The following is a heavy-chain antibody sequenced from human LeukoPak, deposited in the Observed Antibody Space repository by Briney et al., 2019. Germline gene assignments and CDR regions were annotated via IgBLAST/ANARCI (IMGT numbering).Heavy chain of an antibody. D-gene: IGHD6-13*01. CDR2: IIPIFGTA. CDR3: ATAIQAAGTDY. Sequence: GASVKVSCKASGGTFSSYAISWVRQAPGQGLEWMGGIIPIFGTANYAQKFQGRVTMTEDTSTDTAYMELSSLRSEDTAVYYCATAIQAAGTDYWGQGTLVTVSS. V-gene: IGHV1-69*06. J-gene: IGHJ4*02. CDR1: GGTFSSYA.